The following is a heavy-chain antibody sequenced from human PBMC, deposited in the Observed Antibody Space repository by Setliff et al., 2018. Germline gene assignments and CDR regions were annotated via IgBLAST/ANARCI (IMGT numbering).Heavy chain of an antibody. J-gene: IGHJ5*02. Sequence: GASVKVSCKASGYSFGNYGMSWVRQAPGQGLEWMGWISAYNINTNYAKKFQGRVTMTTDTSANIAYMELSSLRSEDTAVYYCARGVGYDTSAYYSFLDLWGQGALVTVSS. CDR3: ARGVGYDTSAYYSFLDL. V-gene: IGHV1-18*01. D-gene: IGHD3-22*01. CDR2: ISAYNINT. CDR1: GYSFGNYG.